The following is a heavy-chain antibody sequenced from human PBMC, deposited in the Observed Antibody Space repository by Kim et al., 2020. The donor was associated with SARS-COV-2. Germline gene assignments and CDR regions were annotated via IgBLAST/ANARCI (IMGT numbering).Heavy chain of an antibody. V-gene: IGHV3-74*01. J-gene: IGHJ5*01. CDR3: ARSPDNTMLDS. D-gene: IGHD2-2*01. Sequence: YADSVEGRFTVSRDNAKNTLYLQMDSLRDEDTAVYYCARSPDNTMLDSWGQGTLVAVSS.